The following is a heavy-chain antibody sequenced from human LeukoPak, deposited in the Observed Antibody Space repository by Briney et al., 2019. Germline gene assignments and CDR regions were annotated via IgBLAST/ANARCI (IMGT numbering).Heavy chain of an antibody. Sequence: GGSLRLSCAASGFAFSNFAMSWVRQAPGKGLEWFSAMSGSGYYTYYVESVKGQFTISRDNSKNTLYLHMNSLRADDTAVYYCAKMEGQRLYDYCMDVWGRGTTVTVSS. CDR2: MSGSGYYT. J-gene: IGHJ6*03. D-gene: IGHD3-3*01. V-gene: IGHV3-23*01. CDR3: AKMEGQRLYDYCMDV. CDR1: GFAFSNFA.